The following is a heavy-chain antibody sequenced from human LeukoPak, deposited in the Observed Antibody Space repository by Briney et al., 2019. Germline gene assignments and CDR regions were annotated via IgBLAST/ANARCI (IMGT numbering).Heavy chain of an antibody. J-gene: IGHJ3*02. CDR1: GGSISSYY. D-gene: IGHD3-22*01. Sequence: SETLSLTCTVSGGSISSYYWSWIRQPAGKGLEWIGRIYTSGSTNYNPSLKSRVTMSVDTSKNQFSLKLSSVTAADTAVYYCARDLYYYDSSGYNSDAFDIWGQGTMVTVSS. CDR3: ARDLYYYDSSGYNSDAFDI. CDR2: IYTSGST. V-gene: IGHV4-4*07.